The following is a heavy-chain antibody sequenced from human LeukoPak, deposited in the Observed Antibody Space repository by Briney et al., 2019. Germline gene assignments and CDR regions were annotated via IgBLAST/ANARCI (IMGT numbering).Heavy chain of an antibody. CDR3: ARDWGEVITTPFDY. Sequence: PGGSLRLSCAASGFTFSSYAMHWVRQAPGKGLEWVAVISYDGSNKYYADSVKGRFIISRDNSKNTLYLQMNSLRAEDTAVYYCARDWGEVITTPFDYWGQGTLVTVSS. CDR2: ISYDGSNK. D-gene: IGHD3-22*01. CDR1: GFTFSSYA. J-gene: IGHJ4*02. V-gene: IGHV3-30-3*01.